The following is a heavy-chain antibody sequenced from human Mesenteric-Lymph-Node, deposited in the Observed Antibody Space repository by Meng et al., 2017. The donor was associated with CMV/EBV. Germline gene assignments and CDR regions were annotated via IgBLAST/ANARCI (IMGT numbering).Heavy chain of an antibody. V-gene: IGHV1-8*01. CDR2: MDPDSGNT. Sequence: ASVKVSCKASGYTFTSYDIAWVRQATGQGLEWMGGMDPDSGNTAYAQKFQGRVTMTRSTSTSTAYMELSSLRSDDTAVYYCATRGHSSSWVDNWGQGTLVTVSS. D-gene: IGHD6-13*01. CDR3: ATRGHSSSWVDN. J-gene: IGHJ4*02. CDR1: GYTFTSYD.